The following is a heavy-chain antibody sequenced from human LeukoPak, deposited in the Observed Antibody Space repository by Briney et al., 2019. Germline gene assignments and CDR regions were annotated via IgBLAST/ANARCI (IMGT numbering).Heavy chain of an antibody. D-gene: IGHD4-17*01. V-gene: IGHV1-69*13. Sequence: GASVKVSCKASGGTFSSYAISWVRQAPGQGLEWMGGIIPIFGTANYAQKFQGRVTITADESTSTAYMELSSLRSEDTAVYYCALYDKGDDYGDYGPNDHFDYWGQGTLVTVSS. CDR3: ALYDKGDDYGDYGPNDHFDY. CDR1: GGTFSSYA. J-gene: IGHJ4*02. CDR2: IIPIFGTA.